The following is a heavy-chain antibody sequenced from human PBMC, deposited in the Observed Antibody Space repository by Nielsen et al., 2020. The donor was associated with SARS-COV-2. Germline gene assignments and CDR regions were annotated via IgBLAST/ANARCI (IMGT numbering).Heavy chain of an antibody. Sequence: GESLNISCAASGFTFSDYYMSWIRQAPGKGLKWVSYISSSSSYTNYADSVKGRFTISRDNAKNSLYLQMNSLRAEDTAVYYCAKGRGYSYGHVYYYYGMDVWGQGTTVTVSS. CDR1: GFTFSDYY. CDR3: AKGRGYSYGHVYYYYGMDV. V-gene: IGHV3-11*05. J-gene: IGHJ6*02. D-gene: IGHD5-18*01. CDR2: ISSSSSYT.